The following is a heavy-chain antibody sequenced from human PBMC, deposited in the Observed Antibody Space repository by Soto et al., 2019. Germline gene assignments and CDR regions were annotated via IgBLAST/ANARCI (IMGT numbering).Heavy chain of an antibody. CDR3: ARDPGPIVVVTAPTRYFDY. CDR1: GFTFSSYS. CDR2: ISSSSSYI. J-gene: IGHJ4*02. Sequence: EVQLVESGGGLVKPGGSLRLSCAASGFTFSSYSMNWVRQAPGKGLEWVSSISSSSSYIYYADSVKGRFTISRDNAKNSLYLQMNSLRAEDTAVYYCARDPGPIVVVTAPTRYFDYWGQGTLVTVSS. D-gene: IGHD2-21*02. V-gene: IGHV3-21*01.